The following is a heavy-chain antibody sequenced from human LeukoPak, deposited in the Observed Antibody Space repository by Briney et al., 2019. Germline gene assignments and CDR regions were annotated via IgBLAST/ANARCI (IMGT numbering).Heavy chain of an antibody. CDR1: GFTFSRHW. Sequence: PGGSLRLSCAASGFTFSRHWMHWVRQAPGKGLVWVSRIDAEGSGTTYVDSAKGRFTISRDNAKSTLYLQMHSLRAEDTAVYYCARGSGEGATDYWGQGTLDTVSS. J-gene: IGHJ4*02. CDR3: ARGSGEGATDY. V-gene: IGHV3-74*01. D-gene: IGHD1-26*01. CDR2: IDAEGSGT.